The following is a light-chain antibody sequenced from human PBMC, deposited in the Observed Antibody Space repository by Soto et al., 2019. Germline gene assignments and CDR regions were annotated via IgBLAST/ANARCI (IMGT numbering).Light chain of an antibody. CDR3: SSYASNNSLRYV. CDR2: EVS. V-gene: IGLV2-14*01. Sequence: QSVLTQPASVSGSPGQSITVSCTGTSSDVGDYNYVSWYQQHPGKAPKLMIYEVSNRPSGVSDRFSGSKSGNTASLTISGLQAEDEADYYCSSYASNNSLRYVFGTGTKATV. CDR1: SSDVGDYNY. J-gene: IGLJ1*01.